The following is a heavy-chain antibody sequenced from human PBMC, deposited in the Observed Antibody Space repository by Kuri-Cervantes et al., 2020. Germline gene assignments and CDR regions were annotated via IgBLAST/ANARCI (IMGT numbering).Heavy chain of an antibody. CDR1: GFTLSTYY. D-gene: IGHD3-22*01. Sequence: GGSLRLSCAASGFTLSTYYMDWVRQSPGKGLEWVSLIYSCGSTYYADSVKGRFTISRHNSKNTLYPQMNSLRAEDTAVYYCARHHSSGYYIFDHWGQGTLVTVSS. CDR3: ARHHSSGYYIFDH. J-gene: IGHJ4*02. V-gene: IGHV3-53*04. CDR2: IYSCGST.